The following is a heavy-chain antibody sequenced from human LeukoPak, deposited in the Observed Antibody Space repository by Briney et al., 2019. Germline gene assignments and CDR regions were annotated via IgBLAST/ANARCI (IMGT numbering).Heavy chain of an antibody. CDR1: GYSSTDYD. CDR3: ARSGPISLRF. V-gene: IGHV1-8*01. D-gene: IGHD2/OR15-2a*01. Sequence: GASVKVSCKTSGYSSTDYDIHWVRQATGQGLEWMGWMNPKTDNTEYAQKFQGRVTLTWTTSISTAYMELSSLKSEDTAVYFCARSGPISLRFWGQGTLVTVSS. J-gene: IGHJ4*02. CDR2: MNPKTDNT.